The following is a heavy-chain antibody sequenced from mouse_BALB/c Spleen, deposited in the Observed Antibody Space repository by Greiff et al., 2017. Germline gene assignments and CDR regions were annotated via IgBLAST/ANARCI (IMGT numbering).Heavy chain of an antibody. CDR3: ARHADYGNYNYYAMDY. Sequence: EVQRVESGGGLVQPGESLKLSCESNEYEFPSHDMSWVRKTPEKRLELVAAINSDGGSTYYPDTMERRFIISRDNTKKTLYLQMSSLRSEDTALYYCARHADYGNYNYYAMDYWGQGTSVTVSS. V-gene: IGHV5-2*01. J-gene: IGHJ4*01. CDR1: EYEFPSHD. D-gene: IGHD2-1*01. CDR2: INSDGGST.